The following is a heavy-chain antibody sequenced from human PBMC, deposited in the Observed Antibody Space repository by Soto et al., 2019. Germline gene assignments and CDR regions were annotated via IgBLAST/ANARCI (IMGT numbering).Heavy chain of an antibody. CDR3: VTGDHADH. V-gene: IGHV3-7*03. CDR1: GITTSNYW. D-gene: IGHD3-10*01. CDR2: INQDGSEK. J-gene: IGHJ4*02. Sequence: GSLRLSCAASGITTSNYWMGWVRQAPGKGLEWVAAINQDGSEKYYGDSLRGRFTISRDNAINSLYLQMSSLRAEDTAVYFCVTGDHADHWGQGTLVTVSS.